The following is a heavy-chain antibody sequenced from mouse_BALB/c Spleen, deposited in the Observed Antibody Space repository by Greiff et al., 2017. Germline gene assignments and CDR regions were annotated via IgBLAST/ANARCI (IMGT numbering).Heavy chain of an antibody. V-gene: IGHV1-5*01. D-gene: IGHD1-2*01. J-gene: IGHJ2*01. Sequence: VQLQQSGTVLARPGASVKMSCKASGYTFTSYWMHWVKQRPGQGLEWIGAIYPGNSDTSYNQKFKGKAKLTAVTSTSTAYMELSSLTNEDSAVYYCTRGDLFYYGYVGYFDYWGQGTTLTVSS. CDR1: GYTFTSYW. CDR2: IYPGNSDT. CDR3: TRGDLFYYGYVGYFDY.